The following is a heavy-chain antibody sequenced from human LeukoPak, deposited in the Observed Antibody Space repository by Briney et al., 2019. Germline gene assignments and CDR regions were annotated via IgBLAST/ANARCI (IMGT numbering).Heavy chain of an antibody. D-gene: IGHD5-24*01. CDR2: ISSSSSYI. J-gene: IGHJ4*02. CDR3: AGTGRWLQNDY. V-gene: IGHV3-21*01. Sequence: MTGGSLRLSCAASGFTFSSYEMNWVRQAPGKGLEWVSSISSSSSYIYYADSVKGRFTISRDNAKNSLYLQMNSLRAEDTAVYYCAGTGRWLQNDYWGQGTLVTVSS. CDR1: GFTFSSYE.